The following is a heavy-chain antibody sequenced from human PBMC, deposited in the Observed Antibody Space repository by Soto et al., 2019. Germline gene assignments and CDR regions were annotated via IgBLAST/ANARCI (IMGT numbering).Heavy chain of an antibody. CDR2: IYPGDSDT. V-gene: IGHV5-51*01. Sequence: GESLKISCKGSGYSFTSYWIGWVRQMPGKGLEWMGIIYPGDSDTRYSPYFQGQVTISADKSISTAYMQWSSLKASDTAMYYCARQEHDYYGSGSGPYWGQGTLVTVSS. D-gene: IGHD3-10*01. CDR1: GYSFTSYW. J-gene: IGHJ4*02. CDR3: ARQEHDYYGSGSGPY.